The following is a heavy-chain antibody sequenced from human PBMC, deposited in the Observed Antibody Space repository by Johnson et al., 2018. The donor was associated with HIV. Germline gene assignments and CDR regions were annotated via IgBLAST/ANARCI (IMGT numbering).Heavy chain of an antibody. CDR2: IKSKGDGGTK. CDR1: GFSFTNAW. V-gene: IGHV3-15*01. J-gene: IGHJ3*02. CDR3: TTPGDRWYTLVGEAAFDI. Sequence: EKLVESGGGLVKPGGSLKISCEASGFSFTNAWMNWVRQGPGKGLEWVGRIKSKGDGGTKDYGSPGKGRFTISRDDSSNTLYLQINGLKTEDTAVYYCTTPGDRWYTLVGEAAFDIWGQGTMVTVSS. D-gene: IGHD2-15*01.